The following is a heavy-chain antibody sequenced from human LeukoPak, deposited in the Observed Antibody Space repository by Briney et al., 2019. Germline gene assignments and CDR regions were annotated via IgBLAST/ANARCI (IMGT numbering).Heavy chain of an antibody. D-gene: IGHD3-22*01. CDR3: AKNSGYYSGSFDY. V-gene: IGHV3-23*01. CDR1: GFTFSSYA. CDR2: ISGSGGST. Sequence: GGSLRLSCAASGFTFSSYAMSWVRQAPGKGLEWVSAISGSGGSTYYADSMKGRFTISRDNSKNTLYLQMNSLRAEDTAVYYCAKNSGYYSGSFDYWGQGTLVTVSS. J-gene: IGHJ4*02.